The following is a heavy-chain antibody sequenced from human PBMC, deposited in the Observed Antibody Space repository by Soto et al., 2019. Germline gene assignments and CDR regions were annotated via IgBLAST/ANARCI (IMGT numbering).Heavy chain of an antibody. J-gene: IGHJ5*02. D-gene: IGHD3-10*01. CDR1: GGTFSSYT. CDR2: IIPILGIA. Sequence: QVQLVQSGAEVKKPGSSVKVSCKASGGTFSSYTISWVRQAPGQGLEWMGRIIPILGIANYAQKFQGRVTITADKSTSTAYMERSSLRSEDTAVYYCAREYYYGSGLWGWFDPWGQGTLVTVSS. V-gene: IGHV1-69*02. CDR3: AREYYYGSGLWGWFDP.